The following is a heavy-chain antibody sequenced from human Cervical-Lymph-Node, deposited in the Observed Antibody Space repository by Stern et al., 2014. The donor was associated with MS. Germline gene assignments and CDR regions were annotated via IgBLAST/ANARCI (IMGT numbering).Heavy chain of an antibody. J-gene: IGHJ4*02. CDR3: ARERGYCSGGRCRPYSFDY. CDR2: ISDDGTKE. Sequence: VQLVDSGGGLVQPGRSLRLSCAPSGFTFSHFALHWVRQSPGQGLEWVAFISDDGTKEYYADSEKGRFTISRDNSNNTLYLQMTSMRTEDTAMYFCARERGYCSGGRCRPYSFDYWGQGTLVTVSS. CDR1: GFTFSHFA. V-gene: IGHV3-30-3*01. D-gene: IGHD2-15*01.